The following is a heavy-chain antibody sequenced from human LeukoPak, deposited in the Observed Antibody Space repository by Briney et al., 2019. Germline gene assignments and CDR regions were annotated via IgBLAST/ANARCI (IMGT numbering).Heavy chain of an antibody. CDR2: IYYSGST. D-gene: IGHD2-2*01. Sequence: SETLSLTCTVSGGSISSYYWSWIRQPPGRGLEWIGYIYYSGSTNYNPSLKSRVTISVDTSKNQFSLKLGSVTAADTAVYYCARHRRVVPAATGFDPWGQGTLVTVSS. V-gene: IGHV4-59*01. CDR1: GGSISSYY. CDR3: ARHRRVVPAATGFDP. J-gene: IGHJ5*02.